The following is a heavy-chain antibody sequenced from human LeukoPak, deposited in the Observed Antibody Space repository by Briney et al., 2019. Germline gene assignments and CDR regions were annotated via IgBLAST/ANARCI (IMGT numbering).Heavy chain of an antibody. V-gene: IGHV3-23*01. CDR3: AKAPGIAVAGTYLEYFQH. CDR2: ISGVGGSR. D-gene: IGHD6-19*01. J-gene: IGHJ1*01. Sequence: GGSLRHSCAASGFTLSSYAMSGVRPAPGKGLGWVSAISGVGGSRYYADYVEGRYTISRDNSKNTLYLQMNSLRAEDTAVYYCAKAPGIAVAGTYLEYFQHWGQGTLVTVSS. CDR1: GFTLSSYA.